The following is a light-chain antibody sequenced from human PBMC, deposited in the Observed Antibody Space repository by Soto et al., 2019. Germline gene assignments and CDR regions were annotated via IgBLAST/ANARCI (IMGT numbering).Light chain of an antibody. V-gene: IGLV2-14*03. J-gene: IGLJ2*01. Sequence: QSALTQPASVSGSPGQSITISCTGTSSDVGAYNYVSWYQQHPGKAPKLMIYDVTDRPSGVSNRFSASKSGSTASLTISGLRAEDEADYYCSSFTSNSILVFGGGTKVTVL. CDR1: SSDVGAYNY. CDR2: DVT. CDR3: SSFTSNSILV.